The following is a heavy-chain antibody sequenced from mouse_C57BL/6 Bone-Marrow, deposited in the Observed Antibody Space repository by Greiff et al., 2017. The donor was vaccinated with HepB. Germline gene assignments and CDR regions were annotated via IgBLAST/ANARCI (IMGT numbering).Heavy chain of an antibody. Sequence: EVQVVESGGGLVKPGGSLKLSCAASGFTFSSYAMSWVRQTPEKRLEWVATISDGGSYTYYPDNVKGRFTISRDNAKNNLYLQMSHLKSEDTAMYYCARDGYGYYPYAIDYWGQATSVTVSS. CDR2: ISDGGSYT. CDR1: GFTFSSYA. V-gene: IGHV5-4*01. D-gene: IGHD2-3*01. J-gene: IGHJ4*01. CDR3: ARDGYGYYPYAIDY.